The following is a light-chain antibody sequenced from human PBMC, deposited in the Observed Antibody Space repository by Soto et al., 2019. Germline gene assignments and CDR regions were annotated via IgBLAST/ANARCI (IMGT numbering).Light chain of an antibody. CDR1: QDIRND. J-gene: IGKJ5*01. CDR2: AAF. V-gene: IGKV1-17*01. Sequence: DIQMTQSPSSLSASVGDSVTITCRASQDIRNDLCWYQQKPGKAPKRLIYAAFILQSGVPPRFSGNGSGTEFTLTISSLQAEDYATYFCLQHKTYSLTFGQGTRLE. CDR3: LQHKTYSLT.